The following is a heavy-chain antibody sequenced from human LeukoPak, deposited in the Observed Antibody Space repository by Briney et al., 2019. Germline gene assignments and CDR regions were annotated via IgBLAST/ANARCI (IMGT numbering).Heavy chain of an antibody. Sequence: GGSLRLSCAASGFTFSSYAMSWVRQAPGKGLEWVSAISGSGGNTYFADSVKGRFTISRDNSKNTLYLQMNSLRAEDTAVYYCARVPFDYGDYVFDYWGQGTLVTVSS. J-gene: IGHJ4*02. CDR1: GFTFSSYA. CDR3: ARVPFDYGDYVFDY. CDR2: ISGSGGNT. D-gene: IGHD4-17*01. V-gene: IGHV3-23*01.